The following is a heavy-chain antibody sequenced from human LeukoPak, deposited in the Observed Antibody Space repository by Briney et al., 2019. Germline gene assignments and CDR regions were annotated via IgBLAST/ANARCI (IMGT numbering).Heavy chain of an antibody. CDR2: IYPGESIYASENT. D-gene: IGHD4-17*01. CDR1: GVSISAYY. CDR3: ARDPTTVTTIFDS. Sequence: PSETLSLTCSASGVSISAYYWSWIRQPAGKGLEWIGRIYPGESIYASENTNYNPSLKSRDSMSGDTSKNQVSLKLRSVTAADTAVYYCARDPTTVTTIFDSWGQGTLVTVSS. V-gene: IGHV4-4*07. J-gene: IGHJ4*02.